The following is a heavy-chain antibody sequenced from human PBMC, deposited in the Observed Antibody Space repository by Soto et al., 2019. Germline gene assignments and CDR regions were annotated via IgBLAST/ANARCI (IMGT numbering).Heavy chain of an antibody. CDR2: IYYSGST. J-gene: IGHJ6*02. CDR3: ARVVGAQQGYYYYYGMDV. Sequence: SEALSLTCTVSGGSISSGGYYWSWIRQHPGKGLEWIGYIYYSGSTYYNPSLKSRVTVSVDTSKNQFSLKLSSVTAADTAVYYCARVVGAQQGYYYYYGMDVWGQGTTVTV. V-gene: IGHV4-31*03. D-gene: IGHD1-26*01. CDR1: GGSISSGGYY.